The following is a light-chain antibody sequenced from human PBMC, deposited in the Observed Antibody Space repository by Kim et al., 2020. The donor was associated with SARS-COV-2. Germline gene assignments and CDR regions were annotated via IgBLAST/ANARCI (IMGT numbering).Light chain of an antibody. J-gene: IGKJ3*01. CDR2: GAS. CDR3: QQVNNWPPV. CDR1: QSISSN. Sequence: EIVMTQSPATLSVSPGERATLSCRASQSISSNLAWYQQKPGQAPRLLIYGASTRATGILARFSGSGSGTDFTLTINSLQSEDSAVYYCQQVNNWPPVFGPGTKVDIK. V-gene: IGKV3-15*01.